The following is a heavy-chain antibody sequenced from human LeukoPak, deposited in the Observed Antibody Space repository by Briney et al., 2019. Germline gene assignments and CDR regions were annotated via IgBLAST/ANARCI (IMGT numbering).Heavy chain of an antibody. D-gene: IGHD3-3*01. J-gene: IGHJ4*02. CDR1: GGSISSYY. Sequence: SETLSLTCTVSGGSISSYYWSWIRQPAGRGLEWIGRIYTSGSTNYNPSLKSRVTMSVDTSKNQFSLKLSSVTAADTAVYYCARMAIFGVVTLPPDYWGQGTLVTVSS. CDR2: IYTSGST. CDR3: ARMAIFGVVTLPPDY. V-gene: IGHV4-4*07.